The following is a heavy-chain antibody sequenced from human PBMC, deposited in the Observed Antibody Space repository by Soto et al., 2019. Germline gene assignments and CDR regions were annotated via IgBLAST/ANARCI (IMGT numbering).Heavy chain of an antibody. D-gene: IGHD4-17*01. Sequence: PSETLSLTCTVSGDSISTFYWSWIRQHPGKGLEWIGYIYYSGSTYYNPSLKSRVTISVDTSKNQFSLKLSSVTAADTAVYYCARGNYGGNYVFDYWGQGTLVTVSS. CDR3: ARGNYGGNYVFDY. V-gene: IGHV4-59*12. CDR1: GDSISTFY. CDR2: IYYSGST. J-gene: IGHJ4*02.